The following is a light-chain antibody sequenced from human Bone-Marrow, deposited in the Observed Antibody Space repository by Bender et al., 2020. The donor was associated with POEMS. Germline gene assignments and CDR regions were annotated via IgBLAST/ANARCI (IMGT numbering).Light chain of an antibody. V-gene: IGLV3-25*03. CDR1: VLPNQY. CDR2: KDI. CDR3: QSADSSLTWV. J-gene: IGLJ3*02. Sequence: SYELTQPPSVSVSPGQTAKITCSADVLPNQYAYWYQQKPGQAPVLVIYKDIERPSGIPERFSGASSGTTVTLTISGVQAEDEADYYCQSADSSLTWVFGGGTKLTVL.